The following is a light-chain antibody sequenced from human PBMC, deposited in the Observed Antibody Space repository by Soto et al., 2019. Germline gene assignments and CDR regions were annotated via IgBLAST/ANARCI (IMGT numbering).Light chain of an antibody. V-gene: IGLV2-11*01. J-gene: IGLJ2*01. CDR3: CSYAGSYTLVI. CDR1: SSDVGGYDY. CDR2: DVT. Sequence: QAVVTQPRSVSGSPGQSVTISCTGTSSDVGGYDYVSWYQQHPGEAPKLIIYDVTERPSGVPDRFSGSKSGNTASLTISGLQAEDEADYHCCSYAGSYTLVIFGGGTQLTVL.